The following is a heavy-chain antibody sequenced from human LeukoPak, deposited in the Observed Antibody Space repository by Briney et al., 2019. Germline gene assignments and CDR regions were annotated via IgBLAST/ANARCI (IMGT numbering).Heavy chain of an antibody. Sequence: SETLSLTCTVSGGSISSYYWSWIRQPPGKGLEWIGYIYYSGSTNYNPSLKSRVTISVDTSKNQFSLKLSSVTAADTAVYYCARDGGSSSWFDYWGQGTLVTVSS. CDR2: IYYSGST. CDR1: GGSISSYY. J-gene: IGHJ4*02. D-gene: IGHD6-6*01. V-gene: IGHV4-59*01. CDR3: ARDGGSSSWFDY.